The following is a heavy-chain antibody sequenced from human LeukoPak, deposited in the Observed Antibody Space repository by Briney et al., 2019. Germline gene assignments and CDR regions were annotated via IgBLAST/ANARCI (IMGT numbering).Heavy chain of an antibody. J-gene: IGHJ4*02. D-gene: IGHD6-13*01. CDR1: GFTFSSYA. Sequence: GGPLGLSCAASGFTFSSYAMSWLRQAPGKGREWVSAISGSGGSTYCADSVKGRFTISRDNSKNTLYLQMNSLRAEDTAVYYCAKGSSSWQMGAFDYWGQGTLVTVSS. CDR3: AKGSSSWQMGAFDY. CDR2: ISGSGGST. V-gene: IGHV3-23*01.